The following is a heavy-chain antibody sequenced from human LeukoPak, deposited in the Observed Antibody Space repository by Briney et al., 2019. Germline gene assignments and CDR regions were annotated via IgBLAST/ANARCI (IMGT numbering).Heavy chain of an antibody. CDR2: ISSNGDNT. V-gene: IGHV3-64D*06. CDR3: VRGTGY. J-gene: IGHJ4*02. CDR1: GFTFSTYV. Sequence: GGSLRLSCSVSGFTFSTYVTHWVRQAPGKGLEYVSAISSNGDNTYYADSVKGRFTISRDNSKNTLYLQMSSLRADDTAVYYCVRGTGYWGQGTQVTVSS.